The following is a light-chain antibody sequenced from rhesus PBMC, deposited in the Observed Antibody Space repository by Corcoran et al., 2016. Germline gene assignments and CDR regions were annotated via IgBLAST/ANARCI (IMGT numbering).Light chain of an antibody. Sequence: DIQMTQSPSSLSASVGDRVTITCRASQGISSYLAWYQQKPGKAPQPLIYTASTFQSGVPSRFSGSGTGTNFTLTISSLKPEDFATYYCQQHNSYPLTFGGGTKVELK. V-gene: IGKV1-25*01. CDR1: QGISSY. CDR2: TAS. J-gene: IGKJ4*01. CDR3: QQHNSYPLT.